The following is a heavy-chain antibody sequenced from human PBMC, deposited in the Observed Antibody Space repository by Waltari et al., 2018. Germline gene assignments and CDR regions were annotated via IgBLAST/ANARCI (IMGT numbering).Heavy chain of an antibody. V-gene: IGHV1-69-2*01. J-gene: IGHJ4*02. CDR2: VDPEDGET. Sequence: EVQLVQSGAEVKKPGATVKISCKASGYTFTDYYMHWVQQAPGKGLEWLGRVDPEDGETIDAEKFQGRVTITADTSTDTAYMELSSLRSEDTAVYYCATLLVITMVRGVFDYLGQGTLVTVSS. CDR3: ATLLVITMVRGVFDY. CDR1: GYTFTDYY. D-gene: IGHD3-10*01.